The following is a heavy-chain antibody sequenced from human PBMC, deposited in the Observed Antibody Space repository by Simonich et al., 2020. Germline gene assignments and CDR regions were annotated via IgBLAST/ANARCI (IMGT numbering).Heavy chain of an antibody. CDR2: VNPHSGGK. Sequence: QVQLVQSGAEVKKPGASVKVSCKASGYTFTGYYMHWVRPAPGKGVEWMGLVNPHSGGKNYAQNLQGRVAMTRDTSISTAYMELSRLRSDDTAVYYGARDGGNCSGGSCYWYFDLWGRGTLVTVSS. J-gene: IGHJ2*01. CDR1: GYTFTGYY. CDR3: ARDGGNCSGGSCYWYFDL. D-gene: IGHD2-15*01. V-gene: IGHV1-2*06.